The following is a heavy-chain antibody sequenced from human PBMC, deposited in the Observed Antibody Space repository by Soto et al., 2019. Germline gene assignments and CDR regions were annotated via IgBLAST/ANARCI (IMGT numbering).Heavy chain of an antibody. CDR1: GYNLTSHY. CDR3: ARVGYSSTGTTFHYHGLDV. V-gene: IGHV1-46*01. D-gene: IGHD3-22*01. Sequence: GASVKVSCKASGYNLTSHYMHWVRQAPGRGLESMGIIYPRGGTTIYAQKFQGRVTMTRDTSTHTFYMELSSLRSEDTAMYYCARVGYSSTGTTFHYHGLDVWGQGTTVTVSS. CDR2: IYPRGGTT. J-gene: IGHJ6*02.